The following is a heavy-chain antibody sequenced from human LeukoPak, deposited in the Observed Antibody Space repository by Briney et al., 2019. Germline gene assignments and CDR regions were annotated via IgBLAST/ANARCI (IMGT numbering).Heavy chain of an antibody. CDR3: ARASPVSGVIHRYFDY. J-gene: IGHJ4*02. CDR2: ISSSSSYI. D-gene: IGHD2-15*01. Sequence: GGSLRLSCAGSGFTFSSYSMNWVRQAPGKGLEWVSSISSSSSYIYDADSVKGRFTISRDNAKNSLYLQMNSLRAEDTAVYYCARASPVSGVIHRYFDYWGQGTLVTVSS. CDR1: GFTFSSYS. V-gene: IGHV3-21*01.